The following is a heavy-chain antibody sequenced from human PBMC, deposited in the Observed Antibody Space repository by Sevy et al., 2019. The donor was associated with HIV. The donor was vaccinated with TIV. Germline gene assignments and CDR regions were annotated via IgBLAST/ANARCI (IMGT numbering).Heavy chain of an antibody. D-gene: IGHD1-26*01. J-gene: IGHJ4*01. Sequence: GGSLRLSCTGSGFTFGDYAMSWVRQAPGKGLEWVAFLKHKAYGGTLDYAASVKGRFSISRDDSKSIAHLQMNDLKTDDTAIYYCTRWQGAQSIFDYWGHGALVTVSS. CDR2: LKHKAYGGTL. CDR3: TRWQGAQSIFDY. CDR1: GFTFGDYA. V-gene: IGHV3-49*04.